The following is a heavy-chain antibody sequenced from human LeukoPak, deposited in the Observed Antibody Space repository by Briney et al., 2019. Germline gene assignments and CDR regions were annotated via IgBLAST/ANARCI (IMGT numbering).Heavy chain of an antibody. CDR3: ARPPYYDYVWGSSLDAFDI. D-gene: IGHD3-16*01. CDR1: GFTFSSYS. Sequence: GGSLRLSCAASGFTFSSYSMNWVRQAPGKGLEWVSSISSSSSYIYYADSVKGRFTISRDNAKNSLYLQMNSLRAEDTAVYYCARPPYYDYVWGSSLDAFDIWGQGTMVTVSS. CDR2: ISSSSSYI. V-gene: IGHV3-21*01. J-gene: IGHJ3*02.